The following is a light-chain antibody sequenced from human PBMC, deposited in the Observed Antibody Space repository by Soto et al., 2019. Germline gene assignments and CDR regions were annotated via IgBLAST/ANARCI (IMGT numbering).Light chain of an antibody. CDR1: QSVSNY. J-gene: IGKJ4*01. CDR3: QQRSDWPLVT. Sequence: EIVLTQSPATLSLSPGERATLSCRASQSVSNYLAWYQQKPGQAPRLLIYDVSNRATGIPARFSGSGSGTEFTLTISSLEPEDFTVYYCQQRSDWPLVTFGGGTKVEIK. CDR2: DVS. V-gene: IGKV3-11*01.